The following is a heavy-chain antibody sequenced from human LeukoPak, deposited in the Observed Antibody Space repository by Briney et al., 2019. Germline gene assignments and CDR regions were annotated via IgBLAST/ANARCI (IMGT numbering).Heavy chain of an antibody. Sequence: GGSLRLSCAASGFTFSSYGMHWVRQAPGKGLEWVAFIRYDGSNKYYADSVKGRFTISRDNSKNTLYLQMNSLRAEDTAVYYCAKDFGHCSGGSCYSPFNFDYWGQGTLVTVSS. V-gene: IGHV3-30*02. D-gene: IGHD2-15*01. CDR2: IRYDGSNK. CDR1: GFTFSSYG. J-gene: IGHJ4*02. CDR3: AKDFGHCSGGSCYSPFNFDY.